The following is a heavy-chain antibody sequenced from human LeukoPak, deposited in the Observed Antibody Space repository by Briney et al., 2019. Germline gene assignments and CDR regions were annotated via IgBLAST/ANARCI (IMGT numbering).Heavy chain of an antibody. CDR1: GGSFSGYY. D-gene: IGHD3-10*01. CDR2: IYHSGSS. CDR3: ARTYGSGSYKPKIFDY. Sequence: SETLSLTCGVSGGSFSGYYWSWIRQPPGKGLEWIGEIYHSGSSNYNPSLRSRVTISVDTSRNQFSLKLSSVTAADTAVYYCARTYGSGSYKPKIFDYWGQGTLVTVSS. J-gene: IGHJ4*02. V-gene: IGHV4-34*01.